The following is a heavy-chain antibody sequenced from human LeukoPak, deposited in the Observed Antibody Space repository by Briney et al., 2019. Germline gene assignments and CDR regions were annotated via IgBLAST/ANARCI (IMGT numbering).Heavy chain of an antibody. CDR3: ARLPILSTAPFYYYYYGMDV. CDR1: GGSISSYY. V-gene: IGHV4-59*08. J-gene: IGHJ6*02. D-gene: IGHD2-21*01. Sequence: SETLSLTCTVSGGSISSYYWSWIRRPPGKGLEWIGYIYYSGSTNYNPSLKSGVTISVDTSKNQFSLKLSSVTAADTAVYYCARLPILSTAPFYYYYYGMDVWGQGTTVTVSS. CDR2: IYYSGST.